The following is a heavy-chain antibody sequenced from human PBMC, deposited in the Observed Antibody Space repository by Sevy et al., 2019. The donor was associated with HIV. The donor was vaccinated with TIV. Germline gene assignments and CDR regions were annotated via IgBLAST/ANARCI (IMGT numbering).Heavy chain of an antibody. J-gene: IGHJ2*01. CDR3: ARDRGTTETGQYFDL. CDR2: IKQDGSEG. V-gene: IGHV3-7*01. Sequence: GGSLRLSCAASGFNLSNYWMTWFRQAPGKGLERVANIKQDGSEGYYVDSVKGRFTISRDSAKNSRYLQMNSLRAEDTAVYYCARDRGTTETGQYFDLWGRGTLVTVSS. D-gene: IGHD1-7*01. CDR1: GFNLSNYW.